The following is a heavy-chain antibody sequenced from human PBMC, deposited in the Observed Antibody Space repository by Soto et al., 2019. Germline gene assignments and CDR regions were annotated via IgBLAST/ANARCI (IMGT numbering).Heavy chain of an antibody. J-gene: IGHJ4*02. V-gene: IGHV4-4*02. CDR2: AHHSGRT. CDR3: ARSEATALDY. CDR1: GYSMSSSNW. Sequence: QVQLQESGPGLLKPSGTLSLTCTVSGYSMSSSNWWNWVRQSPGKGLEWIGEAHHSGRTNYNPSLRGRVTITVDRSQNQHALKLNSVTAADTALYYCARSEATALDYWGQGTLGTVSS.